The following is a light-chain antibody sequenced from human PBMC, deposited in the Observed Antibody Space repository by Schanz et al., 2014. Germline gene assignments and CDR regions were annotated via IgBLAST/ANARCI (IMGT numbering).Light chain of an antibody. Sequence: EIVMTQSPATLSVSPGERATLSCRASQSVSSNLAWYQQKPGQAPRLLIYGASNRATGIPDRFSGSGFGTEFTLTISGLQSEDFAIYYCQQYHTSRTFGQGTKVEIK. CDR2: GAS. CDR1: QSVSSN. CDR3: QQYHTSRT. V-gene: IGKV3D-15*01. J-gene: IGKJ1*01.